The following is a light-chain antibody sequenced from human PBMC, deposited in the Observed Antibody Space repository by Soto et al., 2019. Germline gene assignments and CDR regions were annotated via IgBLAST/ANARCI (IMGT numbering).Light chain of an antibody. J-gene: IGKJ1*01. CDR2: GAS. Sequence: EVVLTQSPGTLALSRGARATLSCRASQSVSSSYLAWYQHRPGQAPRLLIFGASSRATGIPDRFSGTGSGTDFTLTISRLEPEDFAVDYCQQYGSSGTFGQGTKVDIK. CDR3: QQYGSSGT. CDR1: QSVSSSY. V-gene: IGKV3-20*01.